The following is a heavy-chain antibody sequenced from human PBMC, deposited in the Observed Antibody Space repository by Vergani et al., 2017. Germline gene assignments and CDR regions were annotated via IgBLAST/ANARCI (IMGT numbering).Heavy chain of an antibody. V-gene: IGHV1-69*18. CDR1: GYTFTSYA. CDR2: IIPIFGTA. J-gene: IGHJ5*02. Sequence: QVQLVQSGSELKKPGASVKVSCKASGYTFTSYAMNWVRQAPGQGLEWMGRIIPIFGTANYAQKFQGRVTITADESTSTAYMELSSLRSEDTAVYYCARGGGSDWFDPWGQGTLVTVSS. CDR3: ARGGGSDWFDP. D-gene: IGHD3-16*01.